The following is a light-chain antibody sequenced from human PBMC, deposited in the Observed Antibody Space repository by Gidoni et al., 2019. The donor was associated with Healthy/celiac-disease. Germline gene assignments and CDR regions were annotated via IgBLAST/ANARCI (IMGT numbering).Light chain of an antibody. Sequence: EMVLTQSPATLSLSPGERATLSCRASQSVSSYLAWYQQKPGQAPRLLIYDASNSATGIPARFSGSGSGTDFTLTISSLEPEDFAVYYCQQRSNWPPRTFXGXTKVEIK. CDR3: QQRSNWPPRT. CDR1: QSVSSY. J-gene: IGKJ4*01. V-gene: IGKV3-11*01. CDR2: DAS.